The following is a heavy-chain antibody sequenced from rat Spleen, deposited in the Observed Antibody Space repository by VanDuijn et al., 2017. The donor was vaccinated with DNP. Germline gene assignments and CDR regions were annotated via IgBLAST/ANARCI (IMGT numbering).Heavy chain of an antibody. J-gene: IGHJ3*01. V-gene: IGHV2-63*01. CDR3: IRDGGGNWFAH. CDR1: GFSLTSGS. CDR2: VWYDGDT. Sequence: QVQLKESGPGLVQPSETLSLTCTVSGFSLTSGSVTWVRQPSGKRPEWMGRVWYDGDTAYNSALKSRLTISRDTSNNQVFLKMNSQQTDDAGTYYCIRDGGGNWFAHWGQGTLVTVSS.